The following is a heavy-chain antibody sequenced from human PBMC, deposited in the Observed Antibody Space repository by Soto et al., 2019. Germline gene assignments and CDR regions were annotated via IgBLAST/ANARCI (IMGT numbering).Heavy chain of an antibody. CDR2: IVPISGTV. V-gene: IGHV1-69*01. Sequence: QAQLVQSGAEVKKPGSSVRVSCQASGGTLSSSPVISWVRQAPGQGLEWMGGIVPISGTVNYAEMFQGRVTVTAYEATNTVYMDMHSLRAEDTAVYYCARGGFSGCYFAYWGQGTLVTVSS. CDR1: GGTLSSSP. D-gene: IGHD5-12*01. J-gene: IGHJ4*02. CDR3: ARGGFSGCYFAY.